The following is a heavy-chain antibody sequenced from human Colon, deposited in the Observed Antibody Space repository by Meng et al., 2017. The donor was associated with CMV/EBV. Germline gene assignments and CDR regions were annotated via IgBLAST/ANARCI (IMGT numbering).Heavy chain of an antibody. J-gene: IGHJ4*02. CDR3: ASDTAGDY. V-gene: IGHV3-7*01. CDR2: IKQDGSEN. Sequence: GESLKISCAASGFTFSSYEMNWVRQAPGKGLEWVANIKQDGSENYYVDSVKGRFTISRDNAKNSLYLQMNSLRAEDTALYYCASDTAGDYWGQGTLVTVSS. CDR1: GFTFSSYE. D-gene: IGHD5-18*01.